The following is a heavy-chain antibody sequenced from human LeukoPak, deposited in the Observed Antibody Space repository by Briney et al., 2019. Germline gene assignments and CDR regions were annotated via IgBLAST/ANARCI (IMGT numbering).Heavy chain of an antibody. J-gene: IGHJ5*02. CDR3: ARDRSGSYYP. V-gene: IGHV3-66*01. D-gene: IGHD1-26*01. CDR1: GFTVRSNY. CDR2: IYSGGST. Sequence: GGSLRLSCAVSGFTVRSNYMSWVRQAPGKGLEWVSVIYSGGSTYYADSVKGRFTISRDNSKNTLYLQMNSLRAEDTAVYYCARDRSGSYYPWGQGTLVTVSS.